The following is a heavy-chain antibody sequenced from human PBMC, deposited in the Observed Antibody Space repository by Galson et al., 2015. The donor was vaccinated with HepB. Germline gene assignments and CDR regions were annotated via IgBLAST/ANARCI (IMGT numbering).Heavy chain of an antibody. V-gene: IGHV3-66*01. D-gene: IGHD6-13*01. J-gene: IGHJ2*01. CDR2: IYSGGST. CDR3: ARDGDSSSWYVRYFDL. CDR1: GFTVSSNY. Sequence: SLRLSCAASGFTVSSNYMSWVRQAPGKGPEWVSVIYSGGSTYYADSVKGRFTISRDNSKNTLYLQMNSLRAEDTAVYYCARDGDSSSWYVRYFDLWGRGTLVTVSS.